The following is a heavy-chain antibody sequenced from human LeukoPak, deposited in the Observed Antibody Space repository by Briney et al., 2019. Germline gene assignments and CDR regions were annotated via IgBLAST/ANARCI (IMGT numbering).Heavy chain of an antibody. CDR3: AKSATTVTSNFEY. Sequence: PGGSLRLSCAASGFTFNSYSMNWVRQAPGKGLEWVSGISGRGGGTFYADSVRGRFTISRDHSKNTVYLQMNSLRAEDTAVYYCAKSATTVTSNFEYWGQGTLVTVSS. J-gene: IGHJ4*02. CDR2: ISGRGGGT. CDR1: GFTFNSYS. D-gene: IGHD4-17*01. V-gene: IGHV3-23*01.